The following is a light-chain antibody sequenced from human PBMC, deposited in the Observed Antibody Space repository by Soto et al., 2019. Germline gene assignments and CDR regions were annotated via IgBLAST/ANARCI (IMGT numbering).Light chain of an antibody. CDR3: QRYNNWPLT. J-gene: IGKJ4*01. V-gene: IGKV3-20*01. CDR1: QSISSSF. CDR2: GAS. Sequence: IVLTQSPGTLSLSPGERASLSCGASQSISSSFLAWYQQKPGQAPRLLIYGASSRATGIPDRFSGSRSGTEFTLTINSLQSEDFAVYYCQRYNNWPLTFGGGTKVDIK.